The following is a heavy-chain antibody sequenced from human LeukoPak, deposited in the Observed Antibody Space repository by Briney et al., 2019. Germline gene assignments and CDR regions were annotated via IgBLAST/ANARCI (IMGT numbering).Heavy chain of an antibody. CDR3: ARLNYYDSSGPYAGAFDI. J-gene: IGHJ3*02. V-gene: IGHV5-51*01. Sequence: GESLKISCKGSGYSFTSYWIGWVRQMPGKGLEWMGIIYPGDSDTRYSPSFQGQVTISADKSISTAYLQWSSLKASDTAMYYCARLNYYDSSGPYAGAFDIWGQGTMVTVSS. CDR1: GYSFTSYW. D-gene: IGHD3-22*01. CDR2: IYPGDSDT.